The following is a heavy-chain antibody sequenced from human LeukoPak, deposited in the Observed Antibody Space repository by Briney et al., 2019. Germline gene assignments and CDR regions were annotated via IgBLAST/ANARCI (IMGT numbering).Heavy chain of an antibody. J-gene: IGHJ6*02. V-gene: IGHV3-13*01. CDR3: AREGLAAAGAYGMDV. CDR1: GFTFSSYD. D-gene: IGHD6-13*01. Sequence: PGGSLRLSCAASGFTFSSYDMHWVRHATGKGLEWVSAIGTAGDTYYPGSVKGRFTISRENAKNSLYLQMNSLRAGDTAVYYCAREGLAAAGAYGMDVWGQGTTVTVSS. CDR2: IGTAGDT.